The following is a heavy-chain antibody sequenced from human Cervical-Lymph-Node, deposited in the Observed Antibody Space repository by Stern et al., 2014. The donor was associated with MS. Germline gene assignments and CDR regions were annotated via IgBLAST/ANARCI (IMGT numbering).Heavy chain of an antibody. CDR1: GYTLTELS. D-gene: IGHD3-3*01. CDR2: FAPEDGET. Sequence: QDQLVQSGAAVKKPGASVKVSCKVSGYTLTELSMHWVRQAPGKGLAWMGGFAPEDGETIYAKKFQGRVTMTEDTSTDTAYMELSSLRSEDTAVYYCATDRDDFRSGYSAPTKGYGLDVWGQGTTVTVTS. CDR3: ATDRDDFRSGYSAPTKGYGLDV. J-gene: IGHJ6*02. V-gene: IGHV1-24*01.